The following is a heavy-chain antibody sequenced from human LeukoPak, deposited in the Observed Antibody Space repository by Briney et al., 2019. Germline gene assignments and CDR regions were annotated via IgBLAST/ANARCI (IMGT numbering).Heavy chain of an antibody. Sequence: GGSLRLSCAASGYTFSRYWVHWVRQGPGKGLVWVSRINEDGSSTSYAESVRGRFTISRDNAKNTLYLQMNSLRAEDAAVYYCTTDTFGARDSWGQGTLVTVSS. CDR1: GYTFSRYW. CDR3: TTDTFGARDS. J-gene: IGHJ4*02. D-gene: IGHD3-10*01. CDR2: INEDGSST. V-gene: IGHV3-74*01.